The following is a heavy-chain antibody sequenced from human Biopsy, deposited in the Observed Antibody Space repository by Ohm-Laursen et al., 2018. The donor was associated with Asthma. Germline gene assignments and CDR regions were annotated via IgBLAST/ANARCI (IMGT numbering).Heavy chain of an antibody. V-gene: IGHV4-59*01. D-gene: IGHD2-15*01. J-gene: IGHJ4*02. CDR2: IHYSGST. CDR1: GVSIRSYY. Sequence: SETLSLTCTVSGVSIRSYYWTWIRQPPGKGLEWIGNIHYSGSTYSNPPLKSRVTISVDTSKKQISLRLSSVIAADTAVYYCAGFCSGGNRPDHWGQGTLVTVSS. CDR3: AGFCSGGNRPDH.